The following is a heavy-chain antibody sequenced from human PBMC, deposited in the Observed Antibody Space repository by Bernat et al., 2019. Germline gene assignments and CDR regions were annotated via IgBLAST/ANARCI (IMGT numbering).Heavy chain of an antibody. Sequence: EVQLVESGGGLVQPGGSLKLSCAASGFTFSGSAMHWVRQASGKGLEWVGRIRSKANSYATAYAASVKGRFTISRDDSKNTLYLQMNSLKTEDTAVYYCTTLGESYYDFWSGLDYWGQGTLVTVSS. J-gene: IGHJ4*02. CDR3: TTLGESYYDFWSGLDY. V-gene: IGHV3-73*01. CDR1: GFTFSGSA. CDR2: IRSKANSYAT. D-gene: IGHD3-3*01.